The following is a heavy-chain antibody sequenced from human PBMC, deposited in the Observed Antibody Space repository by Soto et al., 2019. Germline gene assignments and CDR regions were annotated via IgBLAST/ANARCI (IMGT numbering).Heavy chain of an antibody. CDR2: TRNKARSYTI. J-gene: IGHJ4*02. V-gene: IGHV3-72*01. CDR1: GFILSDHY. Sequence: GGSLRLSCAASGFILSDHYMDWVRQAPGKGLEWVGRTRNKARSYTIEYAASVKGRFTISRDGSQNSLYLQMNNLKSEDTAVYFCVRVSFTYDYDFWGQGTLVTVSS. CDR3: VRVSFTYDYDF.